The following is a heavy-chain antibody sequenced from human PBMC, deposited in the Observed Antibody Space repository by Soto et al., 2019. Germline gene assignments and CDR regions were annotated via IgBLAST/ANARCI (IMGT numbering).Heavy chain of an antibody. Sequence: SETLSLTCTVSGASISYGGFSWSWIRQSPGKGLEWIGYISHLENTYLHPSFKSRLTMSIDRTRNQFSLKLSSVTAADMAVYYCARGGGYDSFDYWGQGVLVSVSS. D-gene: IGHD5-12*01. CDR3: ARGGGYDSFDY. CDR2: ISHLENT. CDR1: GASISYGGFS. J-gene: IGHJ4*02. V-gene: IGHV4-30-2*06.